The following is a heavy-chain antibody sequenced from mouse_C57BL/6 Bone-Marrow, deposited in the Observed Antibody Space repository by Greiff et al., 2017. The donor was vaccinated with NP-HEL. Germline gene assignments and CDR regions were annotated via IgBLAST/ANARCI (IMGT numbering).Heavy chain of an antibody. Sequence: VQLQQPGAELVKPGASVKLSCKASGYTFTSYWMQWVKQRPGQGLEWIGEIDPSDSYTNYTQKFKGKATLTGDTSSNTAYMQLSSLTSEDSAVYDCARRLWARYFDDWGTGTTVTVSS. CDR2: IDPSDSYT. D-gene: IGHD1-1*02. J-gene: IGHJ1*03. V-gene: IGHV1-50*01. CDR1: GYTFTSYW. CDR3: ARRLWARYFDD.